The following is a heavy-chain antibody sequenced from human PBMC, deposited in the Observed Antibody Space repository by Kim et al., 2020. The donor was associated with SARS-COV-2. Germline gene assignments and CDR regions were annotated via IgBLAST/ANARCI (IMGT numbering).Heavy chain of an antibody. Sequence: ASVKVSCKASGYTFTGYYMHWVRQAPGQGLEWMGRINPNSGGTNYAQKFQGRVTMTRDTSISTAYMELSRLRSDDTAVYYCARDSSIAARADRGAIDYWGQGTLVTVSS. V-gene: IGHV1-2*06. CDR2: INPNSGGT. D-gene: IGHD6-6*01. CDR1: GYTFTGYY. J-gene: IGHJ4*02. CDR3: ARDSSIAARADRGAIDY.